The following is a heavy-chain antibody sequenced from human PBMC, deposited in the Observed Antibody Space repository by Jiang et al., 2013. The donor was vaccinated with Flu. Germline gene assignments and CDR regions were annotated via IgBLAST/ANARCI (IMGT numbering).Heavy chain of an antibody. J-gene: IGHJ4*02. CDR2: ISSNGGST. CDR3: VKXGGGDYGNFCDY. V-gene: IGHV3-64D*06. Sequence: VQLLESGGGLVQPGGSLRLSCSASGFTFSSYAMHWVRQAPGKGLEYVSAISSNGGSTYYADSVKGRFTISRDNSKNTLYLQMSSLRAEDTAVYYCVKXGGGDYGNFCDYVGPGNPGPPSPQ. CDR1: GFTFSSYA. D-gene: IGHD4-17*01.